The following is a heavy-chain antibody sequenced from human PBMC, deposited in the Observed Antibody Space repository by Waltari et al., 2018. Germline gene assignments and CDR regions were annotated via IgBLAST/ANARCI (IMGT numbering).Heavy chain of an antibody. D-gene: IGHD1-20*01. Sequence: EVQLVQSGAEVKKPGESLKISCKVSGYSYTNYWIAWVRQVPGKGLEWMGSIYLVDSDIRYSPSFQGQVTISADKSISTVYLQWSSLKASDTAMYYCAGQGITGSFAFDFWGQGTLVTVSS. V-gene: IGHV5-51*01. CDR3: AGQGITGSFAFDF. J-gene: IGHJ4*02. CDR1: GYSYTNYW. CDR2: IYLVDSDI.